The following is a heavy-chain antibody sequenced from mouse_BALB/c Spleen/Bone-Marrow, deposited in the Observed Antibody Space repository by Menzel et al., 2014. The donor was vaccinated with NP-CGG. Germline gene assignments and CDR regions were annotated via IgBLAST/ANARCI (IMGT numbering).Heavy chain of an antibody. J-gene: IGHJ3*01. CDR3: KSNNYGSSRGFVY. V-gene: IGHV1S53*02. Sequence: QVQLQQPDAELVKPGASVKMSCKASGYTFTDHAIHWVKQKPEQGLEWIGYISPGNGDIKYNEKSKGKATLTADKSSSTAYMQLNSLTSEDSAVYFCKSNNYGSSRGFVYWGQGTPVTVSA. CDR2: ISPGNGDI. CDR1: GYTFTDHA. D-gene: IGHD1-1*01.